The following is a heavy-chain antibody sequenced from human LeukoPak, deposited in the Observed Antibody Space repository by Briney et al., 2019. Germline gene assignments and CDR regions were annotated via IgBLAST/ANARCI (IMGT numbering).Heavy chain of an antibody. V-gene: IGHV1-2*02. CDR1: GYTFTGYY. Sequence: GASVKVPCKASGYTFTGYYMHWVRQAPGQGLEWMGWINPNSGSSNYAQKFQGRVTMTTDTSISTAYMELSRLRSDDTAVYYCARDLGYCTNGVCYTSYYYYYMDVWGKGTTVTVSS. J-gene: IGHJ6*03. CDR2: INPNSGSS. CDR3: ARDLGYCTNGVCYTSYYYYYMDV. D-gene: IGHD2-8*01.